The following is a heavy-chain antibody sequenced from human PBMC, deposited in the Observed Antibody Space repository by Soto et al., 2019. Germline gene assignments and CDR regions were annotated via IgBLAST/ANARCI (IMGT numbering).Heavy chain of an antibody. D-gene: IGHD1-1*01. J-gene: IGHJ5*02. Sequence: PSETLSLTCTVSGGSISSDYWNCIRQPPGSGLEWIGFIYYSGSTNYNPSLKSRVTISGDTSKNQFSLKLSSVTAADTAVYYCARASPREPTRWFDPWGQGTLVTVSS. CDR3: ARASPREPTRWFDP. CDR2: IYYSGST. CDR1: GGSISSDY. V-gene: IGHV4-59*01.